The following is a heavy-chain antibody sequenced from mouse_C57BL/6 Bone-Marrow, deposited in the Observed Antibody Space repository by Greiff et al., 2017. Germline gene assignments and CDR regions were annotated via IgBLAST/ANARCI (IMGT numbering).Heavy chain of an antibody. J-gene: IGHJ2*01. CDR2: INPGSGGT. V-gene: IGHV1-54*01. Sequence: QVQLKQSGAELVRPGTSVKVSCKASGYAFTNYLIEWVKQRPGQGLEWIGVINPGSGGTHYNEKFKGKATLTADKSSSTAYMQLSSLTSEDSAVYFCARSGGLLWLRRPSFDYWGQGTTLTVSS. D-gene: IGHD2-2*01. CDR1: GYAFTNYL. CDR3: ARSGGLLWLRRPSFDY.